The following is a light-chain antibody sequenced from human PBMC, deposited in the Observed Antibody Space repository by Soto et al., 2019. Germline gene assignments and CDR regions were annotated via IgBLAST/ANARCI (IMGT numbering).Light chain of an antibody. Sequence: DIVMTQSPDSLAVSLGERATINCKSSQSVLYSSNNKNYLAWYQQKPGQPPKLLIYWASIRESGVPYRFTGSGSGTDFTLTISSLQAEDVAVYYCQQYYSSRTFGQGTKVEIK. J-gene: IGKJ1*01. CDR3: QQYYSSRT. V-gene: IGKV4-1*01. CDR1: QSVLYSSNNKNY. CDR2: WAS.